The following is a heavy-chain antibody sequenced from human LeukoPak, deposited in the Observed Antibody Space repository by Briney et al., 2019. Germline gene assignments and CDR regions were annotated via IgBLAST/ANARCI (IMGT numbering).Heavy chain of an antibody. CDR1: GGSISSGGYY. J-gene: IGHJ4*02. CDR3: ARPSGGYCSSTSCYTGGIDY. Sequence: SQTLSLTCTVSGGSISSGGYYWSWIRQPPGKGLEWIGYIYHSGSTYYNPSLKSRVTISVDTSKNQFSLKLSSVTAADTAVYYCARPSGGYCSSTSCYTGGIDYWGQGTLVTVSS. V-gene: IGHV4-30-2*01. D-gene: IGHD2-2*02. CDR2: IYHSGST.